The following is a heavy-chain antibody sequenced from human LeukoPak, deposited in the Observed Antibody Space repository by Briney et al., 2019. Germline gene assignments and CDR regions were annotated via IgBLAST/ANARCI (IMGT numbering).Heavy chain of an antibody. V-gene: IGHV3-30*02. CDR1: KFTFSSHG. CDR3: ARDVEMATIFDY. D-gene: IGHD5-24*01. Sequence: GGSLRLSCAASKFTFSSHGMHWVRQAPGKGLEWVACIRYDGSNEYHADSVKGRFTISRDNSKNTLFLQMNSLRAEDTAVYYCARDVEMATIFDYWGQGTLVTVSS. J-gene: IGHJ4*02. CDR2: IRYDGSNE.